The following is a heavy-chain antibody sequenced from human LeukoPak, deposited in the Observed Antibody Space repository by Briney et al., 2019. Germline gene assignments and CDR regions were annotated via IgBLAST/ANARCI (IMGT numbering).Heavy chain of an antibody. V-gene: IGHV5-51*01. CDR2: IYPGDSDT. J-gene: IGHJ4*02. CDR1: GYSFTSYW. Sequence: GESLKISCKGSGYSFTSYWSGGVRQMPGKGLEGLGIIYPGDSDTRYSPSFQGQVTISADKYISTAYMQRSSLKASDTAMYYCARRLVRGMNNFDYWGQGTLVTVSS. D-gene: IGHD3-10*01. CDR3: ARRLVRGMNNFDY.